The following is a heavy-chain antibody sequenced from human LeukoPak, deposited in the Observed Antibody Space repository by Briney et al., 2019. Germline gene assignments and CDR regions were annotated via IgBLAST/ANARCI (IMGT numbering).Heavy chain of an antibody. J-gene: IGHJ4*02. Sequence: SETLSLTCTVSGDSTSSYYWSWVRQPAGKGLEWIGRIYTFGNTDYNSALKSRVTLSLDTSKKQFSLKLSSVTAADTAVYYCARDSGGVTAVGAIWGQGTLVTVSS. CDR3: ARDSGGVTAVGAI. CDR1: GDSTSSYY. D-gene: IGHD3-16*01. CDR2: IYTFGNT. V-gene: IGHV4-4*07.